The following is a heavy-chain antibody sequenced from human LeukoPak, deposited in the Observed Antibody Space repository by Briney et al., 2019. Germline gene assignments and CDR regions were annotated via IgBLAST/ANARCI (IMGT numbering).Heavy chain of an antibody. D-gene: IGHD6-19*01. Sequence: PSETLSLTCTVSGVSMSPYHWGWIRQPPGKGLEWTGDIYYSGSTNYNPSLKSRVTISVDTSKNQFSLKLSSVTAADTAIYYCARAVSGRFDYWGQGTLVTVSS. J-gene: IGHJ4*02. CDR3: ARAVSGRFDY. V-gene: IGHV4-59*08. CDR2: IYYSGST. CDR1: GVSMSPYH.